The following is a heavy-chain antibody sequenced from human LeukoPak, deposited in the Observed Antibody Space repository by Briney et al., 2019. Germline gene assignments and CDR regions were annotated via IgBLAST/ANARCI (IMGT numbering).Heavy chain of an antibody. CDR1: GGSISSGGYY. CDR2: IYASGST. J-gene: IGHJ6*03. CDR3: ARVVAAAGTLGYYYMDV. Sequence: SETLSLTCTVSGGSISSGGYYWSWIRQPAGNGLEWIGRIYASGSTNYNPSLKSRVTISVDTSKNQFSLKLSSVTAADTAVYYCARVVAAAGTLGYYYMDVWGKGTTVTVSS. V-gene: IGHV4-61*02. D-gene: IGHD6-13*01.